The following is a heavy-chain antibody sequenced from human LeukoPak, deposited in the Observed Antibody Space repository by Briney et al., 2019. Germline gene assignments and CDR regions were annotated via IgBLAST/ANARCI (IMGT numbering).Heavy chain of an antibody. D-gene: IGHD3-16*02. CDR2: ISGSGGST. V-gene: IGHV3-23*01. CDR1: GFTFSSYA. J-gene: IGHJ4*02. CDR3: AKECDFVWGSYRYEGFDY. Sequence: PGGSLRLSCAASGFTFSSYAMSWVRQAPGKGLEWVSAISGSGGSTYYADSVKGRFTISRDNSKYTLYLQMNSLRAEDTAVYYCAKECDFVWGSYRYEGFDYWGQGTLVTVSS.